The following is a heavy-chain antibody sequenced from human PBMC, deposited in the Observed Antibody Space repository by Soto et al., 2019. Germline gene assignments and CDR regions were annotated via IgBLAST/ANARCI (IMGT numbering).Heavy chain of an antibody. CDR1: GFTFSNYW. CDR2: IKQDGSEK. V-gene: IGHV3-7*05. D-gene: IGHD6-13*01. J-gene: IGHJ3*02. Sequence: GGSLRLSCEASGFTFSNYWMSGVRQAPGKGLEWVANIKQDGSEKYYVDSVKGRFTVSRDSAKNSLFLQMNGLKVEDTAIYYCARITSSNWPFDGIDIWGKGTMVTVSS. CDR3: ARITSSNWPFDGIDI.